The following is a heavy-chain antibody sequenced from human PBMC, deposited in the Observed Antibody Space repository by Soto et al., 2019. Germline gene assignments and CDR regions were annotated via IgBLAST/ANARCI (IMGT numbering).Heavy chain of an antibody. CDR2: TSYDGRHT. CDR1: GFTFSEYG. D-gene: IGHD3-10*01. J-gene: IGHJ6*02. V-gene: IGHV3-30*18. CDR3: AKTRNSVINYNYYDNMDV. Sequence: QVQLVESGGGVVQPGGSLRLTCAASGFTFSEYGIHWVRQAPGKGLEGVAITSYDGRHTSYVDSVKGRFTISRDKSGNTAFLEMNRLRVEDTAVYYCAKTRNSVINYNYYDNMDVWGQGTSVTVSS.